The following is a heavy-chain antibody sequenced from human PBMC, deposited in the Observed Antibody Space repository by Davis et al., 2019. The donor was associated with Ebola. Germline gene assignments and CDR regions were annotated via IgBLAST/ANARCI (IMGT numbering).Heavy chain of an antibody. D-gene: IGHD3-22*01. J-gene: IGHJ4*02. V-gene: IGHV3-7*03. CDR1: GFTFSSYW. CDR2: IKQDGSEK. Sequence: GESLKISCAASGFTFSSYWMSWVRQAPGKGLEWVANIKQDGSEKYYADSVKGRFTISRDNSKNTLYLQMNSLRAEDTAVYYCVKDTRGYDRPFDSWGQGTLVTVSS. CDR3: VKDTRGYDRPFDS.